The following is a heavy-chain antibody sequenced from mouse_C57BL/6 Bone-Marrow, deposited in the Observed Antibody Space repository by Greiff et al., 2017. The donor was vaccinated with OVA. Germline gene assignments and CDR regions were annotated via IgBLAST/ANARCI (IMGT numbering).Heavy chain of an antibody. CDR1: GFTFSDYG. CDR3: ARRDWDDYFDY. V-gene: IGHV5-17*01. Sequence: EVMLVESGGGLVKPGGSLKLSCAASGFTFSDYGMHWVRQAPGKGLEWVAYISSGSSTIYYADTVKGRFTISRDNAKNTLFLQMTRLRSEDTAMYYCARRDWDDYFDYWGQGTTLTVSS. D-gene: IGHD4-1*01. CDR2: ISSGSSTI. J-gene: IGHJ2*01.